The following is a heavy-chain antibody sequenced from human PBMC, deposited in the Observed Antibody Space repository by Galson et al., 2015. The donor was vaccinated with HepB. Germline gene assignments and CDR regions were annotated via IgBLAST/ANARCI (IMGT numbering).Heavy chain of an antibody. D-gene: IGHD3-22*01. J-gene: IGHJ3*02. Sequence: SLRLSCAASGFTVSSNYMSWVRQAPGKGLEWVSVIYSGGSTYYADSVKGRFTIPRDNSKNTLYLQMNSLRAEDTAVYYCARGLKTPPTYYYDSSGYYGAFDIWGQGTMVTVSS. CDR1: GFTVSSNY. CDR3: ARGLKTPPTYYYDSSGYYGAFDI. V-gene: IGHV3-53*01. CDR2: IYSGGST.